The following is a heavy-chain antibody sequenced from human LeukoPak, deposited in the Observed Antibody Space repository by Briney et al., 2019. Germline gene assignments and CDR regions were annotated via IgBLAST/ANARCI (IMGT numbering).Heavy chain of an antibody. CDR3: AKDRARADYTSSSPTFDY. CDR1: GFTFSSQA. D-gene: IGHD6-6*01. J-gene: IGHJ4*02. V-gene: IGHV3-23*01. CDR2: ISGSGGST. Sequence: GGSLRLSCAASGFTFSSQAMSWVRQAPGKGLEWDSAISGSGGSTYYADSVKGRFTISRDISKNTLYLQMNSLRAEDTAVYYCAKDRARADYTSSSPTFDYWGQGTLVTVSS.